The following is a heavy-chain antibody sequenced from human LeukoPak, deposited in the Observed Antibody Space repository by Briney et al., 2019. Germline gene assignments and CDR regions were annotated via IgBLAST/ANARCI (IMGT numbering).Heavy chain of an antibody. Sequence: PSETLSLTCIVSGGSISGYYWSWIRQPPGKGLEWIGYIYYSGSTNYNPSLKSRVPISVDASKTHFSLKVTSLTASDTAVYYCSRERSLGIIDYGGQGTLCTIAS. CDR1: GGSISGYY. V-gene: IGHV4-59*01. D-gene: IGHD3-10*01. CDR3: SRERSLGIIDY. J-gene: IGHJ4*02. CDR2: IYYSGST.